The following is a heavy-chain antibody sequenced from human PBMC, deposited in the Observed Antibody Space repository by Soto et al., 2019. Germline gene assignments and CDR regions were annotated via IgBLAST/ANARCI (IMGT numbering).Heavy chain of an antibody. V-gene: IGHV3-33*01. CDR3: ARDRVVRGAPYYYYGMDV. J-gene: IGHJ6*02. CDR2: IWYDGSNK. D-gene: IGHD3-10*01. CDR1: GFTFSSYG. Sequence: GGSLRLSCAASGFTFSSYGMHWVRQAPGKGLEWVAVIWYDGSNKYYADSVKGRFTISRDNSKNTLYLQMNSLRAEDTAVYYCARDRVVRGAPYYYYGMDVWGQGTTVTVSS.